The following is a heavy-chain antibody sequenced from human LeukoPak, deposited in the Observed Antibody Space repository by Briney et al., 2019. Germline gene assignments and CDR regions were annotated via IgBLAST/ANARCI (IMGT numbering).Heavy chain of an antibody. CDR1: GGSINSGSYY. D-gene: IGHD3-9*01. CDR2: IYYSGST. Sequence: PSETLSLTCSVSGGSINSGSYYWGWIRQPPGKGLDWIGYIYYSGSTYYNPSLQSRVTISVDTSKNQFSLNLSSVTAADTAVYYCARGRSPWGLTGYRNWFDPWGQGTLVTVSS. V-gene: IGHV4-39*07. CDR3: ARGRSPWGLTGYRNWFDP. J-gene: IGHJ5*02.